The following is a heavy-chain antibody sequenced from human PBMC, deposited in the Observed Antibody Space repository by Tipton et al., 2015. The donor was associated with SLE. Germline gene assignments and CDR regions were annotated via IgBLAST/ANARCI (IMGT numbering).Heavy chain of an antibody. CDR2: IYYSGST. V-gene: IGHV4-59*01. J-gene: IGHJ5*02. CDR3: ARGYCSSTSCYGVSFDP. Sequence: TLSLTCTVSGGSISSYYWSWIRQPPGKGLEWIGYIYYSGSTNYNPSLKSRVTISVDTSKNQFSLKLSSVTAADTAVYYCARGYCSSTSCYGVSFDPWGQRALVSVSS. D-gene: IGHD2-2*01. CDR1: GGSISSYY.